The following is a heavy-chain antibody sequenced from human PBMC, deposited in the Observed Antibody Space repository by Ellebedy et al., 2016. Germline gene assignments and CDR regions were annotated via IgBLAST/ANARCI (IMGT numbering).Heavy chain of an antibody. D-gene: IGHD2-21*01. CDR2: IYHSGST. J-gene: IGHJ6*02. Sequence: SETLSLTCAVSGGSISSGGYSWSWIRQPPGKGLEWIGYIYHSGSTYYNTSLKSRVTISVDRSKNQFSLKLGSVTAADTAVYYCARRNCGGDCYGMDVWGQGTTVTVSS. V-gene: IGHV4-30-2*01. CDR3: ARRNCGGDCYGMDV. CDR1: GGSISSGGYS.